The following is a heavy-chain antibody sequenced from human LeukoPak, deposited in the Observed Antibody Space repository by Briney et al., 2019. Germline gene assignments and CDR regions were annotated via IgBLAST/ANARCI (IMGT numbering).Heavy chain of an antibody. D-gene: IGHD6-19*01. V-gene: IGHV3-15*01. CDR2: IKSKTDGGTT. CDR3: TTVWYSSGWRIDY. Sequence: GGSLRLSYAASGFTFSNAWMSWVRQAPGKGLEWVGRIKSKTDGGTTDYAAPVKGRFTISRDDSKNTLYLQMNSLKTEDTAVYYCTTVWYSSGWRIDYWGQGTLVTVSS. CDR1: GFTFSNAW. J-gene: IGHJ4*02.